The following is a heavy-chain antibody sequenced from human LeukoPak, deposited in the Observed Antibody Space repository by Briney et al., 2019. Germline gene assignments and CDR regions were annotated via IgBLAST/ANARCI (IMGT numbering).Heavy chain of an antibody. CDR2: IYSSSST. CDR3: DCCNRRVNYFDY. Sequence: AAGKLTLNGAASGFIVSSNYRSWVRQAPGKGLEWVSIIYSSSSTYYADSVKGRFTMSRDNSKNTLQLQMDSLRGENTAVYYWDCCNRRVNYFDY. V-gene: IGHV3-66*02. CDR1: GFIVSSNY. J-gene: IGHJ4*01. D-gene: IGHD2-21*02.